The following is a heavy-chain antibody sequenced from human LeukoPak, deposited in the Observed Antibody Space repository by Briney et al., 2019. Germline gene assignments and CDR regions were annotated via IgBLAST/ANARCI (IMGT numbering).Heavy chain of an antibody. CDR2: INPSAGST. Sequence: PVASVKVSFKASVYTFTSYYMHWVRQAPGQGLEGMGIINPSAGSTRYAQKFQGRVTMTRDTSTSTVYMELSSLRSEDTAVYYCAREGGIAAADEGWFDPWGQGTLVTVSS. D-gene: IGHD6-13*01. CDR1: VYTFTSYY. V-gene: IGHV1-46*01. CDR3: AREGGIAAADEGWFDP. J-gene: IGHJ5*02.